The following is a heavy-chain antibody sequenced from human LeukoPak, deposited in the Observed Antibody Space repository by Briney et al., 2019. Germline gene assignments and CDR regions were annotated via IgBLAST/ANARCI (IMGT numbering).Heavy chain of an antibody. Sequence: GGSLRLSCAASGFTFTSYGMHWVRQAPGMGLEWVAVISYDGNTQYYADSVKGRFTISRDNSKNTLYLQMNGLRAEDTAVYYCAKDPYNRGMDVWGQGTTVTVSS. CDR1: GFTFTSYG. V-gene: IGHV3-30*18. J-gene: IGHJ6*02. CDR3: AKDPYNRGMDV. D-gene: IGHD2/OR15-2a*01. CDR2: ISYDGNTQ.